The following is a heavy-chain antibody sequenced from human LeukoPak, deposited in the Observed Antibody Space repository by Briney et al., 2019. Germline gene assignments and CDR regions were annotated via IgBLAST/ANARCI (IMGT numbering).Heavy chain of an antibody. J-gene: IGHJ4*02. CDR1: GFTFSSYA. CDR3: AKHRVVVVAAWTY. D-gene: IGHD2-15*01. CDR2: ISGSGGST. Sequence: GGSLRLSCAASGFTFSSYAMSWVRQAPGKGLEWVSAISGSGGSTYYADSVKGRFTISRDNSKNTPYLQMNSLRAEDTAVYYCAKHRVVVVAAWTYWGQGTLITVSS. V-gene: IGHV3-23*01.